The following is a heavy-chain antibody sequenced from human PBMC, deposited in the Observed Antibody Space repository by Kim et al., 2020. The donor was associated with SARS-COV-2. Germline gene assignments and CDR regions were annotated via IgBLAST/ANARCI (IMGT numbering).Heavy chain of an antibody. CDR3: SKCIFRDGNYPPTYLYYGMDV. J-gene: IGHJ6*02. Sequence: GGSLRLSCAASGFTFSNYVMNWVRQAPGKGTEWVSIISGSGGTIQYDDSLKGRFTVSRDNSKNTLYLQMNNLRFEDTALYYCSKCIFRDGNYPPTYLYYGMDVWGQGTTVTVS. CDR1: GFTFSNYV. D-gene: IGHD4-17*01. CDR2: ISGSGGTI. V-gene: IGHV3-23*01.